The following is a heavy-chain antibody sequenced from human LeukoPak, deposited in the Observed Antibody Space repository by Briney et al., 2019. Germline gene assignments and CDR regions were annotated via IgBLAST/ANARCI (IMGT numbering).Heavy chain of an antibody. V-gene: IGHV3-21*01. D-gene: IGHD1-1*01. CDR3: ARALGAKNDY. Sequence: GGSLRLSCAASGFTLRSYGMTWVRQAPGKGLEWVSSISTLNTDIYYADSVKGRFTISRDNAKNSLYLQMNSLRAEDTAVYYCARALGAKNDYWGQGTLVTVSS. CDR2: ISTLNTDI. J-gene: IGHJ4*02. CDR1: GFTLRSYG.